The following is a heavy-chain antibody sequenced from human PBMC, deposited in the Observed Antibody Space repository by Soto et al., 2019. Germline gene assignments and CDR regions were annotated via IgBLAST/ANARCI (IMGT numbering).Heavy chain of an antibody. CDR3: ARQIEGFWSGLGVFDY. J-gene: IGHJ4*02. CDR1: GGSISSSSYY. V-gene: IGHV4-39*01. D-gene: IGHD3-3*01. Sequence: PSETLSLTCTVSGGSISSSSYYWGWIRQPPGKGLEWIGSIYYSGSTYYNPSLKSRVTISVDTSKNQFSLKLSSVTAADTAVYYCARQIEGFWSGLGVFDYWGQGTLVTVSS. CDR2: IYYSGST.